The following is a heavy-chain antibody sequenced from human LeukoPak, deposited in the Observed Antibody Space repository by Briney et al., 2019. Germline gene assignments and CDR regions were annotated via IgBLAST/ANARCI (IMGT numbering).Heavy chain of an antibody. CDR2: IIPILGIA. D-gene: IGHD5-18*01. V-gene: IGHV1-69*04. CDR3: ASPAAMVTGTLDY. Sequence: ASVKVSCKASGGTFSSYAISWVRQAPGQGLEWMGRIIPILGIANYAQKFQGRVTITADKSTSTAYMELSSLRSEDTAVYYCASPAAMVTGTLDYWGQGTLVTVSS. J-gene: IGHJ4*02. CDR1: GGTFSSYA.